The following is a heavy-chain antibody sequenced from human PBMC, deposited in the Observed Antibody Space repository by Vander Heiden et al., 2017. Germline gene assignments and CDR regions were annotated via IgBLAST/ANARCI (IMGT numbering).Heavy chain of an antibody. CDR3: ARVQGSRGY. CDR1: GNTFTGYY. V-gene: IGHV1-2*02. CDR2: INPNSGGT. D-gene: IGHD3-10*01. Sequence: QVQLVQSGAEVKKPGASVKVSCKASGNTFTGYYMHWVRQAPGQGLEWMGWINPNSGGTNDAQKFQGRVTMTRDTSISTAYMELSRLRSDDTAVYYCARVQGSRGYWGQGTLVTVSS. J-gene: IGHJ4*02.